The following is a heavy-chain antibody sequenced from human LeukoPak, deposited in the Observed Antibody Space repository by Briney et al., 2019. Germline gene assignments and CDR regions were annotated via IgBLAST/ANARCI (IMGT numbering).Heavy chain of an antibody. CDR2: ISGSGGST. J-gene: IGHJ3*01. D-gene: IGHD3-10*01. CDR3: AKGEEIWFGELDDAFDV. CDR1: GFTFSSYT. Sequence: GGSLRLSCAASGFTFSSYTMNWVRQAPGKGLEWVSAISGSGGSTYYADSVKGRFTISRDNSKNTLYLQMNSLRAEDTAVYYCAKGEEIWFGELDDAFDVWGQGTMVTVSS. V-gene: IGHV3-23*01.